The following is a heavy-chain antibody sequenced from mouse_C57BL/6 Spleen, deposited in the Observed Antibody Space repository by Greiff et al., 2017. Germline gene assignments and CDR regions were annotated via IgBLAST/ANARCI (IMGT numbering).Heavy chain of an antibody. CDR1: GYAFSSSW. CDR3: ARTYYGNYWYFDV. V-gene: IGHV1-82*01. J-gene: IGHJ1*03. Sequence: QVHVKQSGPELVKPGASVKISCKASGYAFSSSWMNWVQQRPGKGLEWIGRIYPGDGDTNYNGKFKGKATLTADKSSSTAYMQLSSLTSEDSAVYFCARTYYGNYWYFDVWGTGTTVTVSS. CDR2: IYPGDGDT. D-gene: IGHD2-10*01.